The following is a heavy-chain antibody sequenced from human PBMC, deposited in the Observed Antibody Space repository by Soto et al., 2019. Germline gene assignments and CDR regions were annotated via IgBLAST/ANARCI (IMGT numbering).Heavy chain of an antibody. CDR3: AKDPRSRRWEVVPAADY. CDR1: GFTFSSYA. CDR2: ISGSGGST. J-gene: IGHJ4*02. Sequence: GGSLRLSCAASGFTFSSYAMSWVRQAPGKGLEWVSAISGSGGSTYYADSVKGRFTISRDNSKNTLYLQMNSLRAEDTAVYYCAKDPRSRRWEVVPAADYWGQGTLVTVS. D-gene: IGHD2-2*01. V-gene: IGHV3-23*01.